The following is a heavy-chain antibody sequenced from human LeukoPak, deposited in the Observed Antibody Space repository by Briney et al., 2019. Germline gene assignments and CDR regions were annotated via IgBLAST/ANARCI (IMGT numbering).Heavy chain of an antibody. CDR2: INWNGAST. V-gene: IGHV3-20*04. J-gene: IGHJ4*02. CDR1: GFSFGTYG. CDR3: ARGPSGWYYFED. D-gene: IGHD6-19*01. Sequence: GGSLXXXCXAXGFSFGTYGMSWVRQVPGKGLEGVSGINWNGASTVYADSVKGRFTISRDKAKNSLYLQMNSLRAEDTALYYCARGPSGWYYFEDWGQGTLVTVSS.